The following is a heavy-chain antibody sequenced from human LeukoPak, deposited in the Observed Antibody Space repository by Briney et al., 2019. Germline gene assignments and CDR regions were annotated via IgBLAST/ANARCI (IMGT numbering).Heavy chain of an antibody. CDR3: AKVPSTFDFWSGFSDCYFDY. D-gene: IGHD3-3*01. Sequence: GGSLRHSCAASGVTFSNYAMSWVRQAPGKGLEWVSAISGPGGNTYHADSVKGRFTISRDISKNTLYLQMNSLRAEDTAVYYCAKVPSTFDFWSGFSDCYFDYWGQGTLVTVSS. CDR2: ISGPGGNT. V-gene: IGHV3-23*01. J-gene: IGHJ4*02. CDR1: GVTFSNYA.